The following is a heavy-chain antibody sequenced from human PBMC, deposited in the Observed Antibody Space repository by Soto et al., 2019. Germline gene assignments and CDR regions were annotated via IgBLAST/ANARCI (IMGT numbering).Heavy chain of an antibody. Sequence: GESLKISCKGSGYSFTSYWIGWVRQMPGKGLEWMGIIYPGDSDTRYSPSFQGQVTISADKSISTAYLQWSSLKASDTAMYYCASPVNGYNLPFDAFDIWGQGKMVTVSS. CDR3: ASPVNGYNLPFDAFDI. CDR2: IYPGDSDT. D-gene: IGHD5-18*01. CDR1: GYSFTSYW. J-gene: IGHJ3*02. V-gene: IGHV5-51*01.